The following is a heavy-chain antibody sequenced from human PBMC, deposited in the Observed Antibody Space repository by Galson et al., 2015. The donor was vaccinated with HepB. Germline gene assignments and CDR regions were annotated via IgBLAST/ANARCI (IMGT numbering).Heavy chain of an antibody. CDR2: MRNKANSYAT. CDR3: TRSGVLAAFDI. V-gene: IGHV3-73*01. J-gene: IGHJ3*02. D-gene: IGHD3-10*01. CDR1: GFTLSGSS. Sequence: SLRLSCAASGFTLSGSSVHWVRQASERGLEWLGRMRNKANSYATIYIASLKGRFTISRDDAKNTAYLQMNSLTSDDTAVYYCTRSGVLAAFDIWGPGTKVIVSS.